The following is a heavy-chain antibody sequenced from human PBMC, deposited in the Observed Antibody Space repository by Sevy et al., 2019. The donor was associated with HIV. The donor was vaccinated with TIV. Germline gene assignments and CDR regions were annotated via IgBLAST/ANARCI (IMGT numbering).Heavy chain of an antibody. CDR3: ARETTYYDASGPVPGDI. D-gene: IGHD3-16*01. J-gene: IGHJ3*02. CDR2: MRKDGINT. CDR1: VFTFNIYG. Sequence: GGSLRLSCAASVFTFNIYGMQWVRQAPGKGLEWVAFMRKDGINTYYEDSLKGRFTSSRDNSKNTLYLQMNSLRTEDTALYYCARETTYYDASGPVPGDIWGQGTMVTVSS. V-gene: IGHV3-30*02.